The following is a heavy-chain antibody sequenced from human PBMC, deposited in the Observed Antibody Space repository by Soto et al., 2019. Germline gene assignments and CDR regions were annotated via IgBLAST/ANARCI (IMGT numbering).Heavy chain of an antibody. CDR1: GGTFSSYA. V-gene: IGHV1-69*12. Sequence: QVQLVQSGAEVKKPGSSVKVSCKASGGTFSSYAISWVRQAPGQGLEWMGGIIPIFGTANYAQKFQGRVTITADESTSTAYMELRSLRSEDTAVYYCASSMEGPYGDYGVSWFEPWVQGTMVTVSS. CDR2: IIPIFGTA. CDR3: ASSMEGPYGDYGVSWFEP. D-gene: IGHD4-17*01. J-gene: IGHJ5*02.